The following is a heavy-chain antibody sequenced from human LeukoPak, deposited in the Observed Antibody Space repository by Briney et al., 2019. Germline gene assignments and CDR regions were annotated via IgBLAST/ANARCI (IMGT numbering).Heavy chain of an antibody. Sequence: SETLSLTCTGSGGSISSSSYYWGWIRQPPGKGLEWIGSIYYSGSTYYNPSLKSRVTISVDTSKNQFSLKLSSVTAADTAVYYCARHTTIYDFWSGYYLNAFDIWGQGTMVTVSS. V-gene: IGHV4-39*01. CDR1: GGSISSSSYY. CDR2: IYYSGST. D-gene: IGHD3-3*01. CDR3: ARHTTIYDFWSGYYLNAFDI. J-gene: IGHJ3*02.